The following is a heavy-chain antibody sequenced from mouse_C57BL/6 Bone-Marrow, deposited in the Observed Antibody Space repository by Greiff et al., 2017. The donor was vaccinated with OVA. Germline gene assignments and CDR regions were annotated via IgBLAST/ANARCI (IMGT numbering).Heavy chain of an antibody. V-gene: IGHV2-4*01. Sequence: VQLQQSGPCLVQPSQSLSITCTVPGFSLTIYGVHLVPQPPGKGLEWLGVIWSGGSTDYNAAFISRLSISKDNSKSQVFFKMNSLQADDTAIYYCAKNFAYYSDYWGQGTTLTVSS. CDR1: GFSLTIYG. CDR3: AKNFAYYSDY. CDR2: IWSGGST. J-gene: IGHJ2*01.